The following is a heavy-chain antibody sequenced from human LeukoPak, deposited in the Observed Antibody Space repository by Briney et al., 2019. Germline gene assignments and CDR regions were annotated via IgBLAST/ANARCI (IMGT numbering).Heavy chain of an antibody. V-gene: IGHV4-39*07. J-gene: IGHJ5*02. Sequence: SETLSLTCTVSGGSISSSSYYWGWIRQPPGKGLEWIGSIYYSGSTYYNPSLKSRVTISVDTSKNQFSLKLSSVTAADTAVYYCARGGSSSLRNWLDPWGQGTLVTVSS. D-gene: IGHD6-6*01. CDR1: GGSISSSSYY. CDR2: IYYSGST. CDR3: ARGGSSSLRNWLDP.